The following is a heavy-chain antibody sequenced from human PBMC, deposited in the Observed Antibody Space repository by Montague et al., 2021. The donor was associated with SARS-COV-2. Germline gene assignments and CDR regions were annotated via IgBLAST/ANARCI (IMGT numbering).Heavy chain of an antibody. J-gene: IGHJ5*02. V-gene: IGHV4-34*01. CDR2: INHSGST. D-gene: IGHD2-21*02. Sequence: SETLSLTCAVYGGSFSGYYWSWIRQPPGKGLEWIGEINHSGSTNYNPSLKSRVTISVDTSKNQFSLRLSSVTAAATAVYYCARRSWGVTAIWALSPSLPSWFDPWGQGALVTVSS. CDR3: ARRSWGVTAIWALSPSLPSWFDP. CDR1: GGSFSGYY.